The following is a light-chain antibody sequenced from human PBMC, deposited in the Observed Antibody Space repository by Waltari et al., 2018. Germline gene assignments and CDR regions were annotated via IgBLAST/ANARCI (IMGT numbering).Light chain of an antibody. CDR3: NSDTTSGTVV. CDR1: SSDVGTYKF. J-gene: IGLJ2*01. CDR2: DAT. Sequence: QSALTQPASVSGSPGQSITISCTGTSSDVGTYKFVSWYHQHPGKVPKLIIYDATERSSGVSSRFSGSKSGNTASLTISGLQAEDEGDYYCNSDTTSGTVVFGGGTKLTVL. V-gene: IGLV2-14*03.